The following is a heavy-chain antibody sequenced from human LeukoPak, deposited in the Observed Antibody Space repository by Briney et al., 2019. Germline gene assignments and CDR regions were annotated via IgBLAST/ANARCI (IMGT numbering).Heavy chain of an antibody. D-gene: IGHD3-9*01. CDR1: GGSFSTYY. V-gene: IGHV4-59*01. J-gene: IGHJ4*02. CDR3: ARGVVLTGYPLDF. CDR2: IYYSGST. Sequence: SETLSLTCSVSGGSFSTYYWSWIRQPPGKGLECIGFIYYSGSTDYNPSLKSRVTISIDKSKKQLSLKLSSVTAADTAVYYCARGVVLTGYPLDFWGRGTLVTVSS.